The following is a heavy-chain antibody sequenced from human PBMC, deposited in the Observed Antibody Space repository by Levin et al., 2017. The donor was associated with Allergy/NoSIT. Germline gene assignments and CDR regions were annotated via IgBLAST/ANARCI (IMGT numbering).Heavy chain of an antibody. J-gene: IGHJ5*02. Sequence: LSLTCAASGFTFSSYAMSWVRQAPGKGLEWVSAISGSGGSTYYADSVKGRFTISRDNSKNTLYLQMNSLRAEDTAVYYCAKGSSSWFDPWGQGTLVTVSS. CDR3: AKGSSSWFDP. V-gene: IGHV3-23*01. CDR2: ISGSGGST. CDR1: GFTFSSYA. D-gene: IGHD6-13*01.